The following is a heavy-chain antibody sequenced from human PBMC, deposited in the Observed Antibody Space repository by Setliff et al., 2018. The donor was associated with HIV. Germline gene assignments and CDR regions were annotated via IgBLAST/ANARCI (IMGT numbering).Heavy chain of an antibody. D-gene: IGHD3-3*01. CDR3: AREREAWSAYDS. CDR1: GGSITRTPYY. CDR2: IHHSGTA. Sequence: SETLSLTCTVSGGSITRTPYYWGWIRQPPGKGLEWIGSIHHSGTAYDNPSLESRVAISLDTSSNQFSLKLSSVTAADTAVYHCAREREAWSAYDSWGQGTLVTVSS. V-gene: IGHV4-39*07. J-gene: IGHJ5*02.